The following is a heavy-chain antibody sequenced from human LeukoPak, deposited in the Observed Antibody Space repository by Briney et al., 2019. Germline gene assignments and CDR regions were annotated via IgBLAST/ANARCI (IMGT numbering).Heavy chain of an antibody. CDR3: ATEDYYDSSGYYFDE. Sequence: GGSLRLSRAPSGFHLSSYWMSWVRPAPGKGGEWVANIKQDGSEKYYVNSVKGRFTISRDNAKNSLYLQMNSRRAGDTAVYYCATEDYYDSSGYYFDEWGQGTPVSVSS. V-gene: IGHV3-7*01. CDR2: IKQDGSEK. J-gene: IGHJ4*02. CDR1: GFHLSSYW. D-gene: IGHD3-22*01.